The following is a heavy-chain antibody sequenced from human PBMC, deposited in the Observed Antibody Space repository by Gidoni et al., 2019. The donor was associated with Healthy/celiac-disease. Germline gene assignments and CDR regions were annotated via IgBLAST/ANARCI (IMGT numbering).Heavy chain of an antibody. D-gene: IGHD6-19*01. CDR3: ARQPSRRGLAVAGVFDY. Sequence: QLQLQESGPGLVKPSETLSLTCTVSGGSIRSSSYYWGWIRQPPGKGLEWIGSIYYSGSTSDNPSLKSRVTISVDTSKNQFSLKLSSVTAADTAVYYCARQPSRRGLAVAGVFDYWGQGTLVTVSS. CDR2: IYYSGST. V-gene: IGHV4-39*01. J-gene: IGHJ4*02. CDR1: GGSIRSSSYY.